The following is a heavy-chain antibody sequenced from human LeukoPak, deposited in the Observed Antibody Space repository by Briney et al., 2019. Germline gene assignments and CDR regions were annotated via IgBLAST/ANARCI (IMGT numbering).Heavy chain of an antibody. CDR3: ARRVRPRSGYYRGTVDY. V-gene: IGHV4-34*01. CDR1: GESFSGYH. D-gene: IGHD3-22*01. J-gene: IGHJ4*02. CDR2: INYSGST. Sequence: SETLSLTCAVYGESFSGYHWSWIRQPPGKGLEWIGEINYSGSTNYNPSLKSRVTISVDTSKNQFSLKLSSVTAADTAVYYCARRVRPRSGYYRGTVDYWGQGTLVTVSS.